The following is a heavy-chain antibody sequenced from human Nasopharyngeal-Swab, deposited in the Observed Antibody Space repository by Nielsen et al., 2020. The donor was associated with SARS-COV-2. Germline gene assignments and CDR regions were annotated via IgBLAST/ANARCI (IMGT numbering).Heavy chain of an antibody. Sequence: GGSLRLSCAASGFTFSSYSMNWVRQAPGKGLEWVSSISSSSSYIYYADSVKGRFTTSRDNAKNSLYLQMNSLRAEDTAVYYCARDRGIDGRIDYWGQGTLVTVSS. D-gene: IGHD6-13*01. V-gene: IGHV3-21*01. CDR1: GFTFSSYS. CDR2: ISSSSSYI. CDR3: ARDRGIDGRIDY. J-gene: IGHJ4*02.